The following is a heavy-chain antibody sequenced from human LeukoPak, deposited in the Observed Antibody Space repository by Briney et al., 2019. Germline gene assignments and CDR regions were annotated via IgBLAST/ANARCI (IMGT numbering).Heavy chain of an antibody. Sequence: RASVKVSCKASGGTFSSYAISWVRQAPGQGLEWMGGIIPIFGTANYAQKFLGRVTITTDESTSTAYMELSSLRSEDTAVYYCARGPTPWTAYYYYGMDVWGQGTTVTVSS. J-gene: IGHJ6*02. V-gene: IGHV1-69*05. CDR1: GGTFSSYA. D-gene: IGHD2-15*01. CDR3: ARGPTPWTAYYYYGMDV. CDR2: IIPIFGTA.